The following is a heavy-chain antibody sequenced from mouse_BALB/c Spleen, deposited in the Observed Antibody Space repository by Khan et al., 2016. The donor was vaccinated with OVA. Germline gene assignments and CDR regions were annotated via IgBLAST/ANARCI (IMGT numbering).Heavy chain of an antibody. Sequence: QVQLKQSGPGLVQPSQSLSITCTVSGFSLNNYSVHWVRQSPGKGLEWLGVIWSAGSTDYNAAFISRLTISKDNSRSQVFFIMNSLQPNDTAIYYSARRGYDYGRGALFAYWGQGTLVTVSA. V-gene: IGHV2-2*02. J-gene: IGHJ3*01. D-gene: IGHD2-4*01. CDR2: IWSAGST. CDR1: GFSLNNYS. CDR3: ARRGYDYGRGALFAY.